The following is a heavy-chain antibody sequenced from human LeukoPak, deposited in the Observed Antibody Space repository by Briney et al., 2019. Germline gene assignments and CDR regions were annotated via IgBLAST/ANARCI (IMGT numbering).Heavy chain of an antibody. Sequence: TPSETLSLTCTVSGGSISSYYWSWIRQPPGKGLEWIGYIYYSGSTNYNPSLKSRVTISVDTSKNQFSLKLSSVTAADTAVYYCARFYSRGAFDIWGQGTMVTVSS. CDR1: GGSISSYY. CDR3: ARFYSRGAFDI. J-gene: IGHJ3*02. CDR2: IYYSGST. V-gene: IGHV4-59*01. D-gene: IGHD6-19*01.